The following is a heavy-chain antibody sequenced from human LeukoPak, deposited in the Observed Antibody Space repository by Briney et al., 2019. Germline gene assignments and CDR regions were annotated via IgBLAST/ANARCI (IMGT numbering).Heavy chain of an antibody. J-gene: IGHJ4*02. CDR2: IYYSGST. Sequence: SETLSLTCTVSGGSISSGDYYWSWIRQPPGKSLEWIGYIYYSGSTYYNPSLKSRVTISVDTSKNQFSLKLSSVTAADTAVYYCAGTYDYGDYKGGIDYWGQGTLVTVSS. CDR1: GGSISSGDYY. D-gene: IGHD4-17*01. V-gene: IGHV4-30-4*01. CDR3: AGTYDYGDYKGGIDY.